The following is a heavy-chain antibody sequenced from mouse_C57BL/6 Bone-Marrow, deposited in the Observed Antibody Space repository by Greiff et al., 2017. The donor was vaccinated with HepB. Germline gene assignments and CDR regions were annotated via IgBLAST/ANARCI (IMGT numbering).Heavy chain of an antibody. CDR1: GYSFTDYN. Sequence: VQLKQSGPELVKPGASVKISCKASGYSFTDYNMNWVKQSNGKSLEWIGVINPNYGTTSYNQKFKGKATLTVDQSSSTAYMQLNSLTSEDSAVYYCAGYYDYDVGYYAMDYWGQGTSVTVSS. J-gene: IGHJ4*01. V-gene: IGHV1-39*01. CDR2: INPNYGTT. D-gene: IGHD2-4*01. CDR3: AGYYDYDVGYYAMDY.